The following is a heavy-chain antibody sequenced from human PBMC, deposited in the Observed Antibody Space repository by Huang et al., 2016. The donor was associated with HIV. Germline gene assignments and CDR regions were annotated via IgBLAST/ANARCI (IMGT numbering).Heavy chain of an antibody. D-gene: IGHD2-21*01. V-gene: IGHV3-73*01. J-gene: IGHJ6*03. CDR1: GFIFIDST. Sequence: EVQLLESGGGLVQPGGSLKLSCAASGFIFIDSTLHGVGQASVKGVEWVGRIRRKASTYATAYGASGKGKFTISRDDSENTAYLQMNSLKTEDTAVYYCTRHFGSGAWDHFMDVWGKGTTVTVSS. CDR3: TRHFGSGAWDHFMDV. CDR2: IRRKASTYAT.